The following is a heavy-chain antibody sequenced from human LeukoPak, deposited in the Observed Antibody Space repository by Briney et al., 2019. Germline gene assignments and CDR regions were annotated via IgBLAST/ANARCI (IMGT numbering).Heavy chain of an antibody. V-gene: IGHV1-2*02. CDR1: GYTFTGYY. CDR3: ARVVATNNFRLDY. Sequence: GASVKVSCKASGYTFTGYYMHWVGQAPGQGLEWMGWINPNSGGTNYAQKFQGRVTMTRDTSISTAYMELSRLRSDDTAVYYCARVVATNNFRLDYWGQGTLVTVSS. CDR2: INPNSGGT. J-gene: IGHJ4*02. D-gene: IGHD5-24*01.